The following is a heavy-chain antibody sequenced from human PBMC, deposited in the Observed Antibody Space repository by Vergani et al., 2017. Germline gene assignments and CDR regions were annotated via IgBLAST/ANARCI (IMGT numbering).Heavy chain of an antibody. Sequence: EVRLLESGGGLVQPGGSLRLSCAASGFTFNIYAMSWVRQAPGKGLEWVSTITYNCGRTYYADSVTGRFTISGDNSKNTLFLQLKTLSAEDTGVYYCAKDYNIMEALHYWGQGTLVAVSS. CDR3: AKDYNIMEALHY. CDR1: GFTFNIYA. CDR2: ITYNCGRT. V-gene: IGHV3-23*01. J-gene: IGHJ4*02. D-gene: IGHD5-12*01.